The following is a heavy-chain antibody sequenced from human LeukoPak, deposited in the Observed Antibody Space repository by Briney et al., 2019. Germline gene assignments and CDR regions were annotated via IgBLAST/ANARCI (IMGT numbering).Heavy chain of an antibody. CDR3: ARTKVGGTFDY. J-gene: IGHJ4*02. Sequence: SETLSLTCTVSGGSISSSSYYWGWIRQPPGKGLEWIGYIYYSGSTNYNPSLKSRVTISVDTSKNQFSLKLSSVTAADTAVYYCARTKVGGTFDYWGQGTLVTVSS. CDR2: IYYSGST. V-gene: IGHV4-61*05. CDR1: GGSISSSSYY. D-gene: IGHD3-3*01.